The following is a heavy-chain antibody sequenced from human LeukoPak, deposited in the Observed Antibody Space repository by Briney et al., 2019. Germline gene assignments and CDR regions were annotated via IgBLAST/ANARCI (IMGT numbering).Heavy chain of an antibody. Sequence: GGSLRLSCAASGFTFSNYNMNWVRQTPGKGLEWVSSISSSSSYIYYADSVKGRFTISRDNAKNSLYLQMNSLRAEDTAVYYRARDKSGYSGYDLDYWGQGSLVTVSS. CDR3: ARDKSGYSGYDLDY. V-gene: IGHV3-21*01. J-gene: IGHJ4*02. CDR2: ISSSSSYI. D-gene: IGHD5-12*01. CDR1: GFTFSNYN.